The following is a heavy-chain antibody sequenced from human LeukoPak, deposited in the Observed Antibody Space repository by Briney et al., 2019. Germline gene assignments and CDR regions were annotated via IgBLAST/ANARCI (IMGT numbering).Heavy chain of an antibody. CDR1: GFTFSLSW. V-gene: IGHV3-74*01. D-gene: IGHD1-1*01. Sequence: NPGGSLRLSCAASGFTFSLSWMHWVRQAPGKGLEWVSSINYDAWSRTYADSVKGRLTISRDNAENTLFLQMNSLRVEDSAIYSCVRGAGPGTPFDWGQGILVTVSS. J-gene: IGHJ1*01. CDR2: INYDAWSR. CDR3: VRGAGPGTPFD.